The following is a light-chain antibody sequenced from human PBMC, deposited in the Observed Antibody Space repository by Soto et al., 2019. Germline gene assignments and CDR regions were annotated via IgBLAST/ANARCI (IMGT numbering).Light chain of an antibody. J-gene: IGKJ1*01. CDR3: QQCYMGWT. Sequence: DIQMTQSPSTLSASVGDRVTITCRAIQSIVKFLAWYQHQPGKAPKLLIYDASTLESGVPSRFSGTGSGTEFTFSITSLQPEDFGTYYCQQCYMGWTFGQGTKVDFK. CDR1: QSIVKF. CDR2: DAS. V-gene: IGKV1-5*01.